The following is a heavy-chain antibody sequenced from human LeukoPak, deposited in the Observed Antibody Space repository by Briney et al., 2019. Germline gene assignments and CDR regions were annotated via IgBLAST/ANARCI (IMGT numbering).Heavy chain of an antibody. CDR1: GFTVSSNY. CDR3: ALGYYFDSSGPAAFDY. Sequence: GGSLRLSCAASGFTVSSNYMSWVRQAPGKGLEWVSVIYSGGSTYYADSVKGRFTISRDNSKNTLCLQMNSLRAEDTAVYYCALGYYFDSSGPAAFDYWGQGTLVTVSS. D-gene: IGHD3-22*01. CDR2: IYSGGST. V-gene: IGHV3-53*01. J-gene: IGHJ4*02.